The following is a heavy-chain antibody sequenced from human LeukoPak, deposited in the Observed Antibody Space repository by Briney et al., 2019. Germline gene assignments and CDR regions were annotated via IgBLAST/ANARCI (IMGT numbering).Heavy chain of an antibody. J-gene: IGHJ6*02. Sequence: GTSVKVSCKASGFTFTNSAVQWVRQARGQRLEWIGWIVVGSGNTNYAQKFQERVTITRDMSTSTAYMELSSLRSEDTAVYYCARTPDYGGRYYYYYGMDVWGQGTTVTVSS. D-gene: IGHD4-23*01. CDR2: IVVGSGNT. CDR1: GFTFTNSA. CDR3: ARTPDYGGRYYYYYGMDV. V-gene: IGHV1-58*01.